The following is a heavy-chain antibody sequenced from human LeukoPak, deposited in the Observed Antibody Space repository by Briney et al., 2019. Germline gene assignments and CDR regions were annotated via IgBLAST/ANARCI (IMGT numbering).Heavy chain of an antibody. Sequence: GASVKVSCKASGGTFSSYAISWVRQAPGQGLEWMGGIIPIFGTANYAQKFQGRVTITADESTSTAYMELSSLRSEDSAVYYCARIGYGYPVAYWGQGTLVTVSS. D-gene: IGHD5-18*01. V-gene: IGHV1-69*13. CDR3: ARIGYGYPVAY. CDR1: GGTFSSYA. J-gene: IGHJ4*02. CDR2: IIPIFGTA.